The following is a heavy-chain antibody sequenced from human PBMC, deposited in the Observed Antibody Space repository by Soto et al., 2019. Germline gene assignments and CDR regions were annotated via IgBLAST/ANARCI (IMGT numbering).Heavy chain of an antibody. V-gene: IGHV3-23*01. CDR2: ISDSGGTT. D-gene: IGHD3-3*01. CDR1: GFTFRSFA. Sequence: EVQLLESGGGLVQSGGSLRLSCAASGFTFRSFAMTWVRRAPGKGLEWVSIISDSGGTTYYADSVKGRFTISRDNSKNTLYLQMNSLRAEDTAVYYCAKRAGSGWFDPWGQGTLVIVSS. J-gene: IGHJ5*02. CDR3: AKRAGSGWFDP.